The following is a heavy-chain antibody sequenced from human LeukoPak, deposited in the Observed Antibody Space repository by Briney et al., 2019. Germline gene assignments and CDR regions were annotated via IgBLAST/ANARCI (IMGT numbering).Heavy chain of an antibody. Sequence: PGGSLRLSCAASGFTFRTYCMSWVRQAPGKGLEWLAVISYDGSNKYYADSVKGRFTISRDNSKNTLYLQMNSLRAEDTAVYYCAIRQYGHRDYFVQGTLVIVSS. J-gene: IGHJ4*02. V-gene: IGHV3-30*03. CDR1: GFTFRTYC. D-gene: IGHD2-2*01. CDR3: AIRQYGHRDY. CDR2: ISYDGSNK.